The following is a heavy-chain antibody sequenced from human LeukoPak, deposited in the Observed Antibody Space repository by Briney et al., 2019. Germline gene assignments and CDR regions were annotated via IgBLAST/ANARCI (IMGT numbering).Heavy chain of an antibody. CDR1: GFTFRSYD. J-gene: IGHJ2*01. V-gene: IGHV3-13*01. CDR3: ARAAYSSTWYSRYFDL. D-gene: IGHD6-13*01. CDR2: IGTAGEI. Sequence: GGSLRLSCAASGFTFRSYDMHWVRQATGKGLEWVSGIGTAGEIYYPGSVKGRLAISRENAKNSLHLQMNSLRAGDTAVYYCARAAYSSTWYSRYFDLWGRGTLVTVSS.